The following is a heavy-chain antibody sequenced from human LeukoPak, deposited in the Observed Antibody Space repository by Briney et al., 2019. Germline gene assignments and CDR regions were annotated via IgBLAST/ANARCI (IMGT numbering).Heavy chain of an antibody. CDR1: GGSFSGYY. J-gene: IGHJ4*02. CDR2: LNHSGST. V-gene: IGHV4-34*01. CDR3: ARGGFGYSYGPYYFDY. D-gene: IGHD5-18*01. Sequence: SETLSLTCAVYGGSFSGYYWSWIRQPPGKGLEWIGELNHSGSTNYNPSLKSRVTISVDTSKNQFSLMLSSVTAADTAVYYCARGGFGYSYGPYYFDYWGQGTLVTVSS.